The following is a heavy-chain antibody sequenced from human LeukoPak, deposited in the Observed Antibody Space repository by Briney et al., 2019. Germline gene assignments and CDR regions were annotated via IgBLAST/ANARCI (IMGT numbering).Heavy chain of an antibody. CDR1: GGSISSSSYY. Sequence: PSETLSLTCTVSGGSISSSSYYWGWIRQPPGKGLEWIGSIYYSGSTYYNPSLKSRVTISVDTSKNQFSLKLSSVTAADTAVYYCARDNRGVDCSGGSCYLDAYYFDYWGQGTLVTVSS. D-gene: IGHD2-15*01. CDR3: ARDNRGVDCSGGSCYLDAYYFDY. V-gene: IGHV4-39*07. CDR2: IYYSGST. J-gene: IGHJ4*02.